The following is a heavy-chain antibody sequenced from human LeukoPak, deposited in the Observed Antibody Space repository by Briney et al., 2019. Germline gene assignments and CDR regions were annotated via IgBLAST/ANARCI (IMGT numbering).Heavy chain of an antibody. V-gene: IGHV3-30*02. CDR3: AEDPRSTTYFDY. CDR1: GVTFSSYG. J-gene: IGHJ4*02. CDR2: IRYDGSNK. Sequence: GGSLRLSCAASGVTFSSYGMHWVRQAPGKGLEWVAFIRYDGSNKYYADSVKGRFTISRDNSKNTLYLQMNSLRAEDTAVYYCAEDPRSTTYFDYWGQGTLVTVSS. D-gene: IGHD1-26*01.